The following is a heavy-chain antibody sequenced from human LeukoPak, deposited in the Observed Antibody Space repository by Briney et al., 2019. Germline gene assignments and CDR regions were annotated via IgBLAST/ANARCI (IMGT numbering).Heavy chain of an antibody. Sequence: GESLKISCKGSGYNFNNYWIAWVRQMPGKGLDYMGVIYPGDSETRYSPSFQGQVTISADKSISTAYLQWSSLKASDTAMYYCARLPDTAMAYFDYWGQGTLVTVSS. CDR2: IYPGDSET. D-gene: IGHD5-18*01. V-gene: IGHV5-51*01. J-gene: IGHJ4*02. CDR3: ARLPDTAMAYFDY. CDR1: GYNFNNYW.